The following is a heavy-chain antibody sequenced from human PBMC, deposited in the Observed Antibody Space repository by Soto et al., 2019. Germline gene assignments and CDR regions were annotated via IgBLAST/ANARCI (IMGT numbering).Heavy chain of an antibody. J-gene: IGHJ4*02. Sequence: QLLESGGGLIQPGGSLRLSCAASGFAFSIFAMSWVRQTPGKGLEWVSVISGSGGRTYYADSVKGRFTISRDNSKNILYLQMNSLRVEDTAVYYCAKDHIVWDYSDSIDYWGQGTLVTVSS. CDR2: ISGSGGRT. CDR3: AKDHIVWDYSDSIDY. CDR1: GFAFSIFA. V-gene: IGHV3-23*01. D-gene: IGHD3-22*01.